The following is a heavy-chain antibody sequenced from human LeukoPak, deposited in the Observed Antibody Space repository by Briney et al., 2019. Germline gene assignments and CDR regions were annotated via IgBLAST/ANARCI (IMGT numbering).Heavy chain of an antibody. J-gene: IGHJ4*02. D-gene: IGHD1-26*01. CDR3: AKDDGGSSYFDY. Sequence: GGSLRLSCAASGLTFSSYGMHWVRQAPGKGLEWVAVIWYDGSNKYYADSVKGRFTISRDNSKNTLYLQTNSLRAEDTAVYYCAKDDGGSSYFDYWGQGTLVTVSS. V-gene: IGHV3-33*06. CDR1: GLTFSSYG. CDR2: IWYDGSNK.